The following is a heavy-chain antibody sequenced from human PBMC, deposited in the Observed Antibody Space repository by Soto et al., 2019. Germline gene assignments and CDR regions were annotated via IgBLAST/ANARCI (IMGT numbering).Heavy chain of an antibody. D-gene: IGHD1-7*01. CDR2: IIPIFGTA. V-gene: IGHV1-69*01. Sequence: QVQLVQSGAEVKKPGSSVKVSCKASGGTFSSYAISWVRQAPGQGLEWMGGIIPIFGTANYAQKFQGRVTSSADESTRTAYMELSSLRSEDTAVYYCARVENWNYQSYTYYFDYWGQGTLVTVSS. CDR1: GGTFSSYA. J-gene: IGHJ4*02. CDR3: ARVENWNYQSYTYYFDY.